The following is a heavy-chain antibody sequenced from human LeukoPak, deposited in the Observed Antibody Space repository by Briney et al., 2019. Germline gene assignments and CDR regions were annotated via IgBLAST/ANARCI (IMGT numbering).Heavy chain of an antibody. D-gene: IGHD3-9*01. CDR2: ISGSGGST. V-gene: IGHV3-23*01. CDR3: AKDTYYDILTGADAFDI. J-gene: IGHJ3*02. CDR1: GFAFSSYA. Sequence: GGSLRLSCAASGFAFSSYAMSRVRQAPGKGLEWVSVISGSGGSTYYADSVKGRFSISRDNSKNTLYLQMNSLRAEDAAIYYCAKDTYYDILTGADAFDIWGQGTMVTVSS.